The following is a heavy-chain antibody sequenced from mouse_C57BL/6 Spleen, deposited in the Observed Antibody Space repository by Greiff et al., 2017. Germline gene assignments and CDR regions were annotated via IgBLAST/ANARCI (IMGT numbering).Heavy chain of an antibody. Sequence: VPLQQPGAELVKPGASVKMSCTASGYTFTSYWITWVKQRPGQGLEWIGDIYPGSGSTNYNAKFKSKATLTVDTSSSTAYRQLSSLTSEDTAGYYCARRWDYWGQGTSVTVSS. CDR2: IYPGSGST. V-gene: IGHV1-55*01. CDR1: GYTFTSYW. J-gene: IGHJ4*01. CDR3: ARRWDY.